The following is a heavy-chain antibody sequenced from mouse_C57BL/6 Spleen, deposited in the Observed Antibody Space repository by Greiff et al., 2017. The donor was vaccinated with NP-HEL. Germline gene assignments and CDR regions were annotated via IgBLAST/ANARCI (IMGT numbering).Heavy chain of an antibody. J-gene: IGHJ4*01. CDR1: GYPFSSSW. Sequence: QVQLQQSGPELVKPGASVKISCKASGYPFSSSWMNWVKQRPGKGLEWIGRIYPGDGDTNYNGKFKGKATLTADKSSSTAYMQLSSLTSEDSAVYFCARSDYDYDGDYWGQGTSVTVSS. V-gene: IGHV1-82*01. D-gene: IGHD2-4*01. CDR2: IYPGDGDT. CDR3: ARSDYDYDGDY.